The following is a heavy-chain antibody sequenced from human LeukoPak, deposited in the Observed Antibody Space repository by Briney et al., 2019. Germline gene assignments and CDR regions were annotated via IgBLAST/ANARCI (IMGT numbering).Heavy chain of an antibody. CDR1: GGSISSSSYY. D-gene: IGHD3-10*01. CDR2: IYYSGST. V-gene: IGHV4-39*07. CDR3: ARVLLWFGGVTGMDV. Sequence: SETLSLTCTVSGGSISSSSYYWGWIRQPPGKGLEWIGSIYYSGSTYYNPSLKSRVTISVDTSKNQFSLKLSSVTAADTAVYYCARVLLWFGGVTGMDVWGQGTTVTVSS. J-gene: IGHJ6*02.